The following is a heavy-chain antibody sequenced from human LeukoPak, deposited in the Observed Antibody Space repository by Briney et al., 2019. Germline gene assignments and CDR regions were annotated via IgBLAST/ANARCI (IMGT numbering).Heavy chain of an antibody. V-gene: IGHV3-7*03. CDR2: VNRDGSET. J-gene: IGHJ6*02. CDR3: ARNNGMDV. CDR1: GFALSSHW. Sequence: GGSLRLSCAASGFALSSHWMTWVSQVPGGGPEWVANVNRDGSETYYLDSVKGRFTISKDNAKNSLYLQMNSLRAEDTALYHCARNNGMDVWGQGTTVIVSS.